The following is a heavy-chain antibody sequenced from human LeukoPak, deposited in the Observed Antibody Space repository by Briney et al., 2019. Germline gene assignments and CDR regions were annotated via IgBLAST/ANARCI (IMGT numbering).Heavy chain of an antibody. J-gene: IGHJ4*02. Sequence: SETLSLTCTVSGGSISSSSYYWGWIRQPPGKGLEWIGSIYYSGSTYYNPSLKSRVTISVDTSKNQFSLKLSSVTAADTAVYYCARRERNFDWLPYYWGQGTLVTVSS. D-gene: IGHD3-9*01. CDR3: ARRERNFDWLPYY. CDR1: GGSISSSSYY. V-gene: IGHV4-39*01. CDR2: IYYSGST.